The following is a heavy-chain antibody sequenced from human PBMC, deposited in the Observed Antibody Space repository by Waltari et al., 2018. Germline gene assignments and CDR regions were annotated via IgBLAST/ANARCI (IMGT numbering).Heavy chain of an antibody. J-gene: IGHJ4*02. CDR2: IRGSGDST. V-gene: IGHV3-23*01. CDR3: AKDTDCGGDCSWYYFDY. Sequence: EVQLLESGGGLVQPGGSLRLSCAASGSTFSSYVLSWVRQAPGKGLEWVSAIRGSGDSTYYADSVKGRCSISRDNSKNTLYLQINNLRAEDTAVYYCAKDTDCGGDCSWYYFDYWGQGTLVTVSS. CDR1: GSTFSSYV. D-gene: IGHD2-21*02.